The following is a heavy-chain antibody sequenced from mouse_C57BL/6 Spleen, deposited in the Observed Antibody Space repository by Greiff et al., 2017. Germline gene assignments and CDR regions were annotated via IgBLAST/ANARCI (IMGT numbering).Heavy chain of an antibody. D-gene: IGHD6-2*01. Sequence: EVQVVESGGGLVKPGVSLKLSCAASGFTFSDYGMHWVRQAPEKGLEWVAYISSGSSTIYYAVTVMGRFTISRDNAKNTLYLQMTSQRSEDTAMYYCEMDSLYAMDYWGQGTSVTVSS. CDR2: ISSGSSTI. CDR1: GFTFSDYG. J-gene: IGHJ4*01. V-gene: IGHV5-17*01. CDR3: EMDSLYAMDY.